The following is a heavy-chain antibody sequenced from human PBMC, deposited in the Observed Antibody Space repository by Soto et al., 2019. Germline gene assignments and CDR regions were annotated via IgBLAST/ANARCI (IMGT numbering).Heavy chain of an antibody. CDR2: ISSSSSYI. D-gene: IGHD3-16*02. J-gene: IGHJ4*02. Sequence: GGSLRLSCAASGFTFSSYSMNWVRQAPGKGLEWVSSISSSSSYIYYADSVXGXXXXXXXXXXXXXXXXXXXXXXXXXXXXXCARGPNIVRAHIDYWGQGTLVTVSS. V-gene: IGHV3-21*01. CDR3: ARGPNIVRAHIDY. CDR1: GFTFSSYS.